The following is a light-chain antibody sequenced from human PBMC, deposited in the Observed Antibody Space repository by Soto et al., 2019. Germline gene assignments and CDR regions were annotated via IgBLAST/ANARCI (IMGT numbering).Light chain of an antibody. CDR3: SSYTSSSTYV. Sequence: QSVLTPHASLSGSPGQSNTISCTGTSSDVGGYKYVSWYQQHPGKAPKFLIYEVSNRPSGVSSRFSGSKSGNTASLTISGLLAEDEADYYCSSYTSSSTYVFGTGTKVTVL. V-gene: IGLV2-14*01. CDR1: SSDVGGYKY. CDR2: EVS. J-gene: IGLJ1*01.